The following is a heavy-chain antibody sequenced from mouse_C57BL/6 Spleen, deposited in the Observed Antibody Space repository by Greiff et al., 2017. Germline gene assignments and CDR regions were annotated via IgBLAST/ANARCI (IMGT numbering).Heavy chain of an antibody. V-gene: IGHV5-4*01. CDR3: AREWTFAY. J-gene: IGHJ3*01. CDR1: GFTFSSYA. Sequence: EVMLVESGGGLVKPGGSLKLSCAASGFTFSSYAMSWVRQTPEKRLEWVATISDGGSYTYYPDNVKGRFTISRDNAKNNLYLQMSHLKSEDTAMYYCAREWTFAYWGQGTLDTVSA. CDR2: ISDGGSYT.